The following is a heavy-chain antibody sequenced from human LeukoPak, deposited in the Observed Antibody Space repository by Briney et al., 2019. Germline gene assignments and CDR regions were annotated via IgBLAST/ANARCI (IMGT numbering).Heavy chain of an antibody. J-gene: IGHJ4*02. CDR3: AKDLTIVVVVADPDY. Sequence: GGSLRLSCAASGFTFNSYAMSWVRQAPGKGLEWVSAISGSGGSTYYADSVKGRFTISRDNSKNTLYLQMNSLRAEDTAVYYCAKDLTIVVVVADPDYWGQGTLVTVSS. CDR1: GFTFNSYA. D-gene: IGHD2-15*01. V-gene: IGHV3-23*01. CDR2: ISGSGGST.